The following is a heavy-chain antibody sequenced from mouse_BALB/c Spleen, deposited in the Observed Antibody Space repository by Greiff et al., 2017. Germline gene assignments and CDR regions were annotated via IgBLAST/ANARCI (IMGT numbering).Heavy chain of an antibody. CDR1: GYSITSDYA. Sequence: QSGPGLVKPSQSLSLTCTVTGYSITSDYAWNWIRQFPGNKLEWMGYISYSGSTSYNPSLKSRISITRDTSKNQFFLQLNSVTTEDTATYYCARSRGSSYWAMDYWGQGTSVTVSS. D-gene: IGHD1-1*01. CDR2: ISYSGST. CDR3: ARSRGSSYWAMDY. J-gene: IGHJ4*01. V-gene: IGHV3-2*02.